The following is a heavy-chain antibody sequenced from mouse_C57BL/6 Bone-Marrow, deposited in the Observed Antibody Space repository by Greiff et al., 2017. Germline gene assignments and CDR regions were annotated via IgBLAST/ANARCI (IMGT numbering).Heavy chain of an antibody. V-gene: IGHV1-39*01. J-gene: IGHJ2*01. D-gene: IGHD2-3*01. Sequence: VQLQQSGPELVKPGASVKISCKASGYSFTDYNMNWVKQSNGKSLEWIGVINPNNGTTSYNQKFKGKATLPVDQSSSTAYMQLNSLASEDSAVYYSASTGWLLGYWGQGTTLTVSS. CDR3: ASTGWLLGY. CDR2: INPNNGTT. CDR1: GYSFTDYN.